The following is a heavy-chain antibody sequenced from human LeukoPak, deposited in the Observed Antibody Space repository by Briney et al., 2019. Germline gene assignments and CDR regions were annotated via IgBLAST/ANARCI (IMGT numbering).Heavy chain of an antibody. CDR3: ARGRGSLTY. CDR2: FYNTRSP. Sequence: SETLSLTCTVSGGSISLYYWSWIRQPPGKGLEWIGYFYNTRSPKYNPSLERRVTISVDMSRNQFSLNLTSVTAADTAVYYCARGRGSLTYWGQGTLATVSS. J-gene: IGHJ4*02. D-gene: IGHD3-10*01. CDR1: GGSISLYY. V-gene: IGHV4-59*01.